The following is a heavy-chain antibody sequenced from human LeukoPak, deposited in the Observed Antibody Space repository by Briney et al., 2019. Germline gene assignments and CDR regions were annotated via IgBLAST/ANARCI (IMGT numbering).Heavy chain of an antibody. J-gene: IGHJ4*02. Sequence: GGSLRLSCAASGFTFSNYAMSWVRQAPGKGLEWVSAISGSDGKTYYADSVKGRFTISRDNAKNSLYLQMNSLRAEDTAVYYCVRGPTNGQAFDYWGQGTLVSVSS. CDR3: VRGPTNGQAFDY. CDR2: ISGSDGKT. D-gene: IGHD2-8*01. CDR1: GFTFSNYA. V-gene: IGHV3-23*01.